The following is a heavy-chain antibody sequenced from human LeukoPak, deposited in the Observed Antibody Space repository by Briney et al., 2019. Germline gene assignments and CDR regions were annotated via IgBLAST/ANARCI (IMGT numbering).Heavy chain of an antibody. J-gene: IGHJ4*02. CDR3: ARTQSSGIVGATTQFEY. Sequence: PSETLSLTCTVSGGSISSYYWSWIRQPPGKGLEWIGYIYYSGSTNYNPSLKSRVTISVDTSKNQFSLKLTSVTAADTAVYFCARTQSSGIVGATTQFEYWGQGTLVTVSS. V-gene: IGHV4-59*08. CDR2: IYYSGST. D-gene: IGHD1-26*01. CDR1: GGSISSYY.